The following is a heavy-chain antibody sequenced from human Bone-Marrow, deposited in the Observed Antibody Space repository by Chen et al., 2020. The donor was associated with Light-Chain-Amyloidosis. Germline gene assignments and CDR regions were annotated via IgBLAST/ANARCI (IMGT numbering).Heavy chain of an antibody. Sequence: EVQLVESGGGLVQPGGSLRLSCAASGFTFSSYWMSWVRQAPGKGLEWEANIKQDGSEKYYVDSVKGRFTISRDNAKNSLYLQMNSLRAEDTAVYYCAREGRYITMVRGVIRYYYYMDVWGKGTTVTVSS. CDR3: AREGRYITMVRGVIRYYYYMDV. CDR1: GFTFSSYW. D-gene: IGHD3-10*01. J-gene: IGHJ6*03. CDR2: IKQDGSEK. V-gene: IGHV3-7*01.